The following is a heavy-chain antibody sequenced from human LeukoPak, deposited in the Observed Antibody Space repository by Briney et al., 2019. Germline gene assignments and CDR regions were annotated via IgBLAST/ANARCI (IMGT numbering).Heavy chain of an antibody. Sequence: SQTLSLTCTVSGGSIRSGDFYWSWIRQPPGKGLEWIGYIYYSGSTNYNPSLKSRVTISIDTSKNQFSLRLSSVTAADTAVCYCARGAAGYSYGWGQGTLVTVSS. J-gene: IGHJ4*02. CDR3: ARGAAGYSYG. D-gene: IGHD5-18*01. CDR1: GGSIRSGDFY. V-gene: IGHV4-30-4*01. CDR2: IYYSGST.